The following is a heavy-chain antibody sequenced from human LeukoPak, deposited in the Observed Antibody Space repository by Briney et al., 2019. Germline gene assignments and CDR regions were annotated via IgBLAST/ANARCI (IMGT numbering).Heavy chain of an antibody. J-gene: IGHJ4*02. CDR1: GLTFSGSG. CDR2: IGRQGDSDAT. CDR3: AGDYNFLTGLNY. V-gene: IGHV3-73*01. Sequence: GGSLTLSCAASGLTFSGSGIHWVRQASGKGLEWLGRIGRQGDSDATRYAASLKGKFTITRVDSRNTAYLQMNSLKTEDTAVYYCAGDYNFLTGLNYWGQGTLVTVSS. D-gene: IGHD3-9*01.